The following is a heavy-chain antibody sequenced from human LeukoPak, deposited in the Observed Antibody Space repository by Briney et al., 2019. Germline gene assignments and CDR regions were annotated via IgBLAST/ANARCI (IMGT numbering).Heavy chain of an antibody. J-gene: IGHJ3*01. CDR3: ARRPRDTSGYYLGAFHD. CDR1: GFTFTNYA. CDR2: IGASGADT. Sequence: SGGSPRLSFAAYGFTFTNYAMTWVRQAPGKGLEWVSVIGASGADTYYSDSVKGRFTVSRDNSQNTLFLHMSSLRGEDTAVYFCARRPRDTSGYYLGAFHDWGQGTTVTVSS. D-gene: IGHD3-22*01. V-gene: IGHV3-23*01.